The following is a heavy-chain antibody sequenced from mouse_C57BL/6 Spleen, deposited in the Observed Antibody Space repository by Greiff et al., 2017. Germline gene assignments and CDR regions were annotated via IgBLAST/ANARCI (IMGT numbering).Heavy chain of an antibody. D-gene: IGHD2-4*01. Sequence: QVQLQQPGAELVRPGTSVKLSCKASGYTFTSYWMHWVKQRPGQGLEWIGVIDPSDSYTNYNQKFKGKATLTVDTSSSTAYMQLSILTSEASAVYYCARTIIDYDGPWFAYWGQGTLVTVSA. CDR1: GYTFTSYW. CDR2: IDPSDSYT. V-gene: IGHV1-59*01. CDR3: ARTIIDYDGPWFAY. J-gene: IGHJ3*01.